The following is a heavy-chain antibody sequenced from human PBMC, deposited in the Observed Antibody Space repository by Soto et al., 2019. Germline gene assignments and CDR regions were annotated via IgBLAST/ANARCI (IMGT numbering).Heavy chain of an antibody. CDR1: GFTFSSYE. D-gene: IGHD3-10*01. CDR3: VYGYYFDY. V-gene: IGHV3-48*03. Sequence: PGGSLRLSCAASGFTFSSYEMNWVRQAPGKGLEWVSFISSSGSTIYYADSVKGRFTISRDNAKNSLYLQMNSLRAEHTAVYYCVYGYYFDYWGQGTLVTVSS. CDR2: ISSSGSTI. J-gene: IGHJ4*02.